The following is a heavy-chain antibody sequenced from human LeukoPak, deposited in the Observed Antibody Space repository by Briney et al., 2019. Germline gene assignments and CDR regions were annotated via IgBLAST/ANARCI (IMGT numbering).Heavy chain of an antibody. CDR2: IRTKADNYAT. J-gene: IGHJ4*02. Sequence: GGSLRLSCAGSGFIFSDSVIHWVRQASGKGLEWVGRIRTKADNYATTYAASVKGRFTISRDDSKNTAYLQMGSLKTEDTAVYYCTRLVVGTLAFDYWGQGTLVTVSS. D-gene: IGHD1-26*01. V-gene: IGHV3-73*01. CDR1: GFIFSDSV. CDR3: TRLVVGTLAFDY.